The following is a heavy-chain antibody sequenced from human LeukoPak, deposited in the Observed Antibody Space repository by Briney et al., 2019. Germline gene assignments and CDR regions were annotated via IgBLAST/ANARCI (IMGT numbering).Heavy chain of an antibody. V-gene: IGHV1-46*01. CDR3: ARGYGSGSYYLLYYFDY. CDR2: INPSGGST. CDR1: GYTFTSYY. D-gene: IGHD3-10*01. Sequence: ASVKVSCKASGYTFTSYYMSWVRQAPGQGLEWMGIINPSGGSTNYAQKFQGRVTMTRDTSTSTVYMELSSLRSEDTAAYYCARGYGSGSYYLLYYFDYWGQGTLVTVSS. J-gene: IGHJ4*02.